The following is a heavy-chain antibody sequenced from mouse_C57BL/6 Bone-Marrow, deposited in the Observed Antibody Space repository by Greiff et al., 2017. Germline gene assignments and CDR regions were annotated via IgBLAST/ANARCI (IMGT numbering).Heavy chain of an antibody. CDR1: GYSITSGYD. J-gene: IGHJ3*01. D-gene: IGHD4-1*01. Sequence: EVQLVESGPGMVKPSQSLSLTCTVTGYSITSGYDWHWIRHFPGNKLEWMGYISYSGSTNYNPSLKSRISITHDPSKNHFFLKLNSVTTEDTATDNCARGLGAWFAYWGQGTLVTVSA. V-gene: IGHV3-1*01. CDR3: ARGLGAWFAY. CDR2: ISYSGST.